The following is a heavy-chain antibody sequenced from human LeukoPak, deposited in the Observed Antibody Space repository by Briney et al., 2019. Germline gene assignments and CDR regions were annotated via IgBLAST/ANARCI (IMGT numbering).Heavy chain of an antibody. V-gene: IGHV4-39*01. CDR1: GGSISSSSYY. CDR2: IYYSGST. J-gene: IGHJ4*02. CDR3: ARGYSGYDSVFDY. D-gene: IGHD5-12*01. Sequence: SETLSLTCTVSGGSISSSSYYWGWIRQPPGKGLEWIGSIYYSGSTYYNPSLKSRVTISVDTSKNQFSLKLSSVTAADTAVYYCARGYSGYDSVFDYWGQGTLVTVSS.